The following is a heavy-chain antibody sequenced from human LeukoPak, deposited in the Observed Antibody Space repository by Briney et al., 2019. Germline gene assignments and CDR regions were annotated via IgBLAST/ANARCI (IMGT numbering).Heavy chain of an antibody. J-gene: IGHJ6*02. V-gene: IGHV3-73*01. CDR3: TRHQASYYYGMDV. Sequence: GGSLRLSCAAAGFTFSGSAMHWVRQASGKGLEWVGRIRSKANSYATAYAASVKGRFTISRDDSKNTAYLQMNSLKTEDTAVYYCTRHQASYYYGMDVWGQGTTVTVSS. CDR1: GFTFSGSA. CDR2: IRSKANSYAT.